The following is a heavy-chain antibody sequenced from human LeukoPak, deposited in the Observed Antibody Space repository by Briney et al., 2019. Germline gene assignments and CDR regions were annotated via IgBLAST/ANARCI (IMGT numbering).Heavy chain of an antibody. CDR3: ARLVIPSHSRWFDP. V-gene: IGHV3-23*01. CDR2: ISQGGETP. J-gene: IGHJ5*02. D-gene: IGHD2-21*01. CDR1: GFIFNNYA. Sequence: GGSLRLSCAASGFIFNNYAMSWVRQAPGKGLEWVSTISQGGETPYYADSVKGRFTVSRDNSKNTLYLQVDSLSAEDTAVYYCARLVIPSHSRWFDPWGQGTLVTVPS.